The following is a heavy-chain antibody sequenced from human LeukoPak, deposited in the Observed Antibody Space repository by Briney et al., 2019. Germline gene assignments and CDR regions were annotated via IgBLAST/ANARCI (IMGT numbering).Heavy chain of an antibody. D-gene: IGHD3-9*01. J-gene: IGHJ5*02. CDR3: ARGTYYDILTGYYNNWFDP. Sequence: GSLRLSCAASGFTFSSHGMNWVRQPPGKGLEWIGGIYYSGSTYYNPSLKSRVTISVDTSKNQFSLKLSSVTAADTAVYYCARGTYYDILTGYYNNWFDPWGQGTLVTVSS. V-gene: IGHV4-39*07. CDR1: GFTFSSHGM. CDR2: IYYSGST.